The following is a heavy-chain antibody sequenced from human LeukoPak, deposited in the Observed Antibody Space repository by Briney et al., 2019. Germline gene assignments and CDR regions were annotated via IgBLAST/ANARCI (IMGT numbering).Heavy chain of an antibody. V-gene: IGHV3-21*01. CDR3: ARRKDVVVVPGTMGYYLDV. D-gene: IGHD2-2*01. J-gene: IGHJ6*03. CDR1: GFTFSSYT. Sequence: GGSLRLSCAPAGFTFSSYTMNWVRQAPGMGLEWVSSISDSSYYIYYADSVRGRFTVSRDNAKNSLYRQMNGLRAEDTAVYYCARRKDVVVVPGTMGYYLDVWGKGTTVTVSS. CDR2: ISDSSYYI.